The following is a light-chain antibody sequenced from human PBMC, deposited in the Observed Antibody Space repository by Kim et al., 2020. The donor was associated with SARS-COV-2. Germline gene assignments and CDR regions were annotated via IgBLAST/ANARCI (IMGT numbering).Light chain of an antibody. CDR3: AVWDDSLIGVV. J-gene: IGLJ2*01. CDR2: SND. V-gene: IGLV1-44*01. Sequence: QRVAISCSGSSSNIAGNAVNWYQQVPGAAPKLLIHSNDQRPSGVPDRFSGSKSGTSASLAISGLQSEDEADYYCAVWDDSLIGVVFGGGTKLTVL. CDR1: SSNIAGNA.